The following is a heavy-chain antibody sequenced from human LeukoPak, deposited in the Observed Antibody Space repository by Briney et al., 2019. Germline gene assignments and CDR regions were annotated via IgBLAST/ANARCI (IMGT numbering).Heavy chain of an antibody. V-gene: IGHV4-31*03. CDR2: IYHSGST. J-gene: IGHJ4*02. CDR1: GGSISSGGYY. CDR3: AREAGGYSYGKRYFDY. D-gene: IGHD5-18*01. Sequence: SQTLSLTCTVSGGSISSGGYYWTWIRQHPGKGLEWIGYIYHSGSTYHNPSLKSRVTISVDTSKNQFSLKLTSVTAADTAVYYCAREAGGYSYGKRYFDYWGQGTLVTVSS.